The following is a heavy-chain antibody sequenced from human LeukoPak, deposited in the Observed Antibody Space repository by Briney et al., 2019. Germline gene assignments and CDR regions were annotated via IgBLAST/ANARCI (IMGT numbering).Heavy chain of an antibody. CDR1: GGSISSYY. Sequence: SESLSLTCTVSGGSISSYYWSWIRQPPGKGLEWIGYIYYSGSTNYNPSLKSRVTISVDTSKNQFSLKLSSVTAADTAVYYCARDPSSSSGFDYWGQGSLVTVSS. D-gene: IGHD6-6*01. CDR3: ARDPSSSSGFDY. V-gene: IGHV4-59*01. J-gene: IGHJ4*02. CDR2: IYYSGST.